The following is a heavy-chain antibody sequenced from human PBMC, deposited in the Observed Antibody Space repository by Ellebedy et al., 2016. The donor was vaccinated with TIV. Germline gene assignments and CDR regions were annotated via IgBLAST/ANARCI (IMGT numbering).Heavy chain of an antibody. Sequence: PGGSLRLSCAASGFTFSNYAMNWVRQAPGKGLEWVSGISSSGDSTYYADSVKGRFTVSRDNSKNTLFLQVNSLRAEDTAVYYCARGVLSGYWGQGTLVTVSS. D-gene: IGHD2/OR15-2a*01. V-gene: IGHV3-23*01. CDR3: ARGVLSGY. CDR2: ISSSGDST. CDR1: GFTFSNYA. J-gene: IGHJ4*02.